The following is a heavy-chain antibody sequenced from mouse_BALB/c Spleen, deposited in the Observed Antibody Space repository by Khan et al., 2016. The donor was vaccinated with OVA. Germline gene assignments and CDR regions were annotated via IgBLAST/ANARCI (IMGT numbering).Heavy chain of an antibody. V-gene: IGHV1S137*01. CDR2: ISTQYGVA. CDR3: ARDGSRSLFAY. D-gene: IGHD1-1*01. Sequence: QVQLQQSGTDLVRPGVSVKISCKGSGYTFTEYAMNWVKESHEKSLEWIGVISTQYGVACYNQKFKGNATMSVDKSSSTAYVELARLTSEDSAIYYCARDGSRSLFAYWGQGTLVTVSA. J-gene: IGHJ3*01. CDR1: GYTFTEYA.